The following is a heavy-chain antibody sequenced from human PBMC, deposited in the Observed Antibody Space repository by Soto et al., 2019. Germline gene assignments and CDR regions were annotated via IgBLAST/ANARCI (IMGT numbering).Heavy chain of an antibody. V-gene: IGHV4-59*08. CDR2: SYYSGST. D-gene: IGHD6-19*01. Sequence: QVQLQESGPGLVKPSETLSLTCTVSGGSISSYYWSWIRQPPGKGLEWIGYSYYSGSTNFNHSLRSRVTRSVHASEIQVAVQLSSGTDAGAAVYYCERPAVAGSFAHWGRGTLVTVFS. CDR1: GGSISSYY. CDR3: ERPAVAGSFAH. J-gene: IGHJ4*02.